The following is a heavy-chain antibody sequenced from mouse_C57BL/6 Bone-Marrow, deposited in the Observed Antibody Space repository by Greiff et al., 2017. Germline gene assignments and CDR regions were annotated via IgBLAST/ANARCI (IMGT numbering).Heavy chain of an antibody. CDR2: IDPETGGT. CDR1: GYTFTDYE. D-gene: IGHD1-1*01. Sequence: QVQLQQSGAELVRPGASVTLSCKASGYTFTDYEMHWVKQTPVHGLEWIGAIDPETGGTAYTQKFKGKAILTADTSSSTAYLGLRSLTSEDSAVYDCTRGILRDWGQGTPLTVSA. V-gene: IGHV1-15*01. CDR3: TRGILRD. J-gene: IGHJ2*01.